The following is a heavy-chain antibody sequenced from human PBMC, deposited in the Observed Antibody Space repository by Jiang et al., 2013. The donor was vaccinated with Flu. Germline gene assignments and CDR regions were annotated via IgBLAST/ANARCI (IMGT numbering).Heavy chain of an antibody. CDR2: LYWGDDE. CDR3: AHRRGEWGAFDV. CDR1: GFSLYNSGEG. J-gene: IGHJ3*01. V-gene: IGHV2-5*02. D-gene: IGHD1-26*01. Sequence: KPTQTLTLTCTFSGFSLYNSGEGVGWIRQPPAKALEWLALLYWGDDERYRPSLKTRLTITKGTSKNQVVLTMTNVDPADTATYYCAHRRGEWGAFDVWGQGTMVTVSS.